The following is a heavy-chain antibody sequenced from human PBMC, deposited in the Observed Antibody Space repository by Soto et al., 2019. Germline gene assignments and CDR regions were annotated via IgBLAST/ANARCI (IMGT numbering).Heavy chain of an antibody. CDR1: GGTFSSYA. Sequence: SVKVSCKASGGTFSSYAISWVRQAPGQGLEWMGGIIPIFGTANYAQKFQGRVTITADESTSTAYMELSSLRSEDTAVYYCAREREYSYGSGYGMDVWGQGTTVTVSS. V-gene: IGHV1-69*13. D-gene: IGHD5-18*01. J-gene: IGHJ6*02. CDR3: AREREYSYGSGYGMDV. CDR2: IIPIFGTA.